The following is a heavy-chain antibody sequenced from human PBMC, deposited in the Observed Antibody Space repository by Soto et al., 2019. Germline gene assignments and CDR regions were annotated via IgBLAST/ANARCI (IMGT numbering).Heavy chain of an antibody. CDR1: GFTVSSNY. J-gene: IGHJ4*02. CDR2: IYSGGST. Sequence: GGSLRLSCAASGFTVSSNYMSWVRQAPGKGLEWVSVIYSGGSTYYADSVKGRFTISRDNSKNTLYLQMNSLRAEDTAVYYCARDNPGGSGSYRFDYWGQGTLVTVSS. V-gene: IGHV3-66*01. D-gene: IGHD3-10*01. CDR3: ARDNPGGSGSYRFDY.